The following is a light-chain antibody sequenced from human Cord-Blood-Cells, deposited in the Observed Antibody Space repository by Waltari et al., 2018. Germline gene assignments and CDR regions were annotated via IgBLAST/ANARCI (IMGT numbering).Light chain of an antibody. V-gene: IGKV3D-20*01. CDR2: DAS. J-gene: IGKJ1*01. Sequence: EIVLTHSPATLSSSPGERATLSCGASQSVSSSYLAWYQQKPGLAPRLLIYDASSRATGIPDRFSGSGSGTDFTLTISRLEPEDFAVYYCQQYGSSPTFGQGTKVEIK. CDR3: QQYGSSPT. CDR1: QSVSSSY.